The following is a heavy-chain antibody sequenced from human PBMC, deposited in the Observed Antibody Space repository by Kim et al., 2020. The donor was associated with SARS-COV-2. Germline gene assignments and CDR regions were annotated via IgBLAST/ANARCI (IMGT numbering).Heavy chain of an antibody. CDR3: ARDRYDIWSGPPRDY. D-gene: IGHD3-3*01. Sequence: ASVKVSCKPSGYTFTDYYMHWVRQAPGQGLEWMGGINPNNGATEDSQFFQGRITMTRDTSINTAYMEVSSLRSDDTAVYFCARDRYDIWSGPPRDY. J-gene: IGHJ4*01. CDR1: GYTFTDYY. CDR2: INPNNGAT. V-gene: IGHV1-2*02.